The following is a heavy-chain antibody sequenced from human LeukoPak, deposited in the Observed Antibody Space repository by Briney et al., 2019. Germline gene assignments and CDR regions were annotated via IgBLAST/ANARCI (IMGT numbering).Heavy chain of an antibody. J-gene: IGHJ4*02. CDR1: AGAITRTSYF. V-gene: IGHV4-39*01. CDR2: IYCSGTT. Sequence: SETLSLTCTVSAGAITRTSYFWGWIRQSPGKGLEWIGSIYCSGTTYYNPSLKSRVTISVDTSKNEFSLHLNSVTAADTAVYYCASLGPYSSTWYGDYWGQGIQVTVSS. CDR3: ASLGPYSSTWYGDY. D-gene: IGHD6-13*01.